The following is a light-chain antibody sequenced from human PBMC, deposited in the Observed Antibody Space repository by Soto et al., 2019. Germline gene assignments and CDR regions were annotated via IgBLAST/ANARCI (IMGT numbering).Light chain of an antibody. CDR3: QQYGSSPGT. J-gene: IGKJ1*01. CDR1: QTVSSSY. CDR2: DAS. Sequence: EIVLTQFPATLSLSTGERATLSCGASQTVSSSYLAWYQQKPGLAPRLLICDASSRATGMPDRFSGSGSGTDFTLTISRLEPEDFAVYYCQQYGSSPGTFGQGTKVDIK. V-gene: IGKV3D-20*01.